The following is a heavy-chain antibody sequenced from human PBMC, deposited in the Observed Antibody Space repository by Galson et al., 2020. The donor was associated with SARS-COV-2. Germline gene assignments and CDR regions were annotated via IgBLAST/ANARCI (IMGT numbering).Heavy chain of an antibody. CDR1: AFTFSNAW. CDR3: TTDRTYDYVWGSYRYSDY. D-gene: IGHD3-16*02. V-gene: IGHV3-15*01. Sequence: GGSLRLSCAASAFTFSNAWMSWARQAPGKGLEWVGRLKTKTDGGTTDYAAPVKGRFTISRDDSKNTLYLQMNSLKTEDTAVYYCTTDRTYDYVWGSYRYSDYWGQGTLVTVSS. J-gene: IGHJ4*02. CDR2: LKTKTDGGTT.